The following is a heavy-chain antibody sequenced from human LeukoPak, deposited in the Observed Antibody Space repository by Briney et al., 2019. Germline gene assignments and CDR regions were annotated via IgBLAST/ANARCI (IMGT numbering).Heavy chain of an antibody. Sequence: GGPLRLSCAASGFTFGNYAMSWVRQAPGKGLEWVSAISGSGGAGAHSTYYTDSMRGRFTISRDDSKNTLYLQMNSLRAEDTAVYYCAKDSRGDYGMDVWGQGTTVTVSS. J-gene: IGHJ6*02. CDR1: GFTFGNYA. D-gene: IGHD3-16*01. CDR3: AKDSRGDYGMDV. V-gene: IGHV3-23*01. CDR2: ISGSGGAGAHST.